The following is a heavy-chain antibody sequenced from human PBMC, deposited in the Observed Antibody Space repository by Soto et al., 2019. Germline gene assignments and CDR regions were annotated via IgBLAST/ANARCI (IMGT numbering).Heavy chain of an antibody. CDR3: ASLVSAYVWASSRYNWFDP. CDR2: ISAYNGNT. V-gene: IGHV1-18*04. Sequence: ASVKVSCKASGDTFTSYGISWVRQAPGQGLEWMGWISAYNGNTNYAQKLQGRVTMTTDTSTSTAYMELRSLRSDDTSVYYCASLVSAYVWASSRYNWFDPWGQGTLVTVSS. J-gene: IGHJ5*02. D-gene: IGHD3-16*02. CDR1: GDTFTSYG.